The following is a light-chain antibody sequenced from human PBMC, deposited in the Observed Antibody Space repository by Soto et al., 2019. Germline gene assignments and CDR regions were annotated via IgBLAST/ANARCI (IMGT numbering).Light chain of an antibody. J-gene: IGLJ3*02. CDR1: SSDVGGYNY. CDR2: EVS. CDR3: SSFTSINTWV. V-gene: IGLV2-14*01. Sequence: QSALTQPASVSGSPGQSITISCTGTSSDVGGYNYVSWYQQHPGKAPKLMIYEVSNRPSGVSKRFSGSKSGNTASLTISWLQAEDEADYYCSSFTSINTWVFGGGTKLTVL.